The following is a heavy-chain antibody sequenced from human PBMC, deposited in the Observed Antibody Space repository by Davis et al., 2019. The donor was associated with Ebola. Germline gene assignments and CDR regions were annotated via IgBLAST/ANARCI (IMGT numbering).Heavy chain of an antibody. Sequence: PSETLSLTCTVSGYSISGGYYWGWIRQPPGQGLEWIGSIYHGGTTHHNPSLRSRVSISMDTSKNQFSLNVSSVTAADTAVYYCARVPRSSSSGRYFDYWGQGTPVTVSS. J-gene: IGHJ4*02. CDR3: ARVPRSSSSGRYFDY. V-gene: IGHV4-38-2*02. CDR1: GYSISGGYY. D-gene: IGHD6-6*01. CDR2: IYHGGTT.